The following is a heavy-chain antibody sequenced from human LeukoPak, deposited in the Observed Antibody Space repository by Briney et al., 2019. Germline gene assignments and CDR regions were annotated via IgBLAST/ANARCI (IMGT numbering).Heavy chain of an antibody. J-gene: IGHJ4*02. CDR1: GFTFSAYT. CDR2: IGSDNKP. Sequence: GGSLRLSCKASGFTFSAYTMTWVRQAPGKGLEWVSSIGSDNKPHYSESVKGRFAISRDNSKNSLYLHMNSLRAEDTALYSCARDRSYGAFDYWGQGTLSPSPQ. CDR3: ARDRSYGAFDY. D-gene: IGHD1-26*01. V-gene: IGHV3-69-1*01.